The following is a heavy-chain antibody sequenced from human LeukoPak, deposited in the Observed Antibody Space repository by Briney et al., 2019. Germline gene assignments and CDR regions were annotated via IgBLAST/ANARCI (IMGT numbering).Heavy chain of an antibody. CDR2: IYYSGST. V-gene: IGHV4-39*07. CDR3: ARDRIEPTPPVGWFDP. D-gene: IGHD1-14*01. CDR1: GGSISSSSYY. Sequence: SETLSLTCTVSGGSISSSSYYWGWIRQPPGKGLEWIGSIYYSGSTYYNPSLKSRVTISVDTSKNQFSLKLSSVTAADTAVYYCARDRIEPTPPVGWFDPWGQGTLVTVSS. J-gene: IGHJ5*02.